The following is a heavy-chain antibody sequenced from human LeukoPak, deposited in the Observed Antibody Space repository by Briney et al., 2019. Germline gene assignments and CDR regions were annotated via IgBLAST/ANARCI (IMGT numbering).Heavy chain of an antibody. Sequence: PGGSLRLSCAASGFTVSSNYMSWVRQAPGKGLEWVSVIYSGGSTYYADSVKGRFTISRDDSKNTLYLQMNSLRAEDTAVYYCARVPIAVAGNYGMDVWGQGTTVTVSS. V-gene: IGHV3-66*01. CDR3: ARVPIAVAGNYGMDV. D-gene: IGHD6-13*01. CDR2: IYSGGST. CDR1: GFTVSSNY. J-gene: IGHJ6*02.